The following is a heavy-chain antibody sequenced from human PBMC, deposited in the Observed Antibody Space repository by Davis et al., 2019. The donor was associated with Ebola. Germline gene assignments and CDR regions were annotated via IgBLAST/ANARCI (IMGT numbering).Heavy chain of an antibody. V-gene: IGHV4-59*01. CDR1: GGSISSYY. Sequence: SETLSLTCTVSGGSISSYYWSWIRQPPGKGLERIGYIYYSGSTNYNPSLKSRVTISVDTSKNQFSLKLSSVTAADTAVYYCARDLYPGGMDVWGKGTTVTVSS. CDR3: ARDLYPGGMDV. D-gene: IGHD2-2*01. CDR2: IYYSGST. J-gene: IGHJ6*04.